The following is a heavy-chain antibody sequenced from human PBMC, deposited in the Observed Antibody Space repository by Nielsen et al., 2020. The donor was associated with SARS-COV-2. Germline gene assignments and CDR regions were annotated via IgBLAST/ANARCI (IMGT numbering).Heavy chain of an antibody. D-gene: IGHD5-18*01. CDR2: IRSKANSYAT. CDR3: AKGSTARGYYMDV. J-gene: IGHJ6*03. CDR1: GFTFSGSA. V-gene: IGHV3-73*01. Sequence: GGSLRLSCAASGFTFSGSAMHWVRQASGKGLEWVGRIRSKANSYATAYAASVKGRFTISRDDSKNTAYLQMNSLKTEDTAVYYCAKGSTARGYYMDVWGKGTTVTVSS.